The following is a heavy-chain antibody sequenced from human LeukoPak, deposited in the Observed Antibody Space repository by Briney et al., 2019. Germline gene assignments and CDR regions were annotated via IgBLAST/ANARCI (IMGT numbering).Heavy chain of an antibody. D-gene: IGHD2-15*01. Sequence: ASVKVSCKVSGYTLTELSMHWVRQAPGKGLEWVGGFDPEDGETIYAQKFQGRVTMTEDTSTDTAYMELSSLRSEDTAVYYCATTRGYCSGGSCYGGGWFDPWGQGTLVTVSS. CDR1: GYTLTELS. CDR2: FDPEDGET. V-gene: IGHV1-24*01. CDR3: ATTRGYCSGGSCYGGGWFDP. J-gene: IGHJ5*02.